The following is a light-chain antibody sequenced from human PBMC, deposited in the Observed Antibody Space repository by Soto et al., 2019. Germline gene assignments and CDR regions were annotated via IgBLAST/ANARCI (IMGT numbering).Light chain of an antibody. CDR3: QSADISGPYV. Sequence: SYELTQPSSVSVSPGQTANITCSGDALAKQYAYWYQQKPGHAPVLVIYKDTERPSGIPERFSGSSSGTTVTLTISAVQAEDEADYYCQSADISGPYVFGIGTTLTVL. CDR1: ALAKQY. V-gene: IGLV3-25*03. CDR2: KDT. J-gene: IGLJ1*01.